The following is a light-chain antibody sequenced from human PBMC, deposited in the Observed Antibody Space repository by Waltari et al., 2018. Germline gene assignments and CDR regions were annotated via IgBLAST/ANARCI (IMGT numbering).Light chain of an antibody. J-gene: IGKJ2*01. CDR3: QQYGSSLYT. Sequence: EIVLTQSPGTLSLSPGERATLSCRASQSVSSSYLAWYQQKPGQAPRLLIYGASSRATGIPDRFSGSGSGTDFTLTISRLEPEDFAVYYCQQYGSSLYTFGQGTNLE. CDR1: QSVSSSY. V-gene: IGKV3-20*01. CDR2: GAS.